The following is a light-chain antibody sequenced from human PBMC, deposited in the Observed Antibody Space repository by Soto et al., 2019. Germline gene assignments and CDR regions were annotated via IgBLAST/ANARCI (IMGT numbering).Light chain of an antibody. V-gene: IGLV1-44*01. J-gene: IGLJ3*02. CDR3: ASWDDTMNGWV. Sequence: QSVLTQPASASGTPGQRITISCSGSNSNIGSNNINWYQQFPGTAPRILIYNRSQRPSGVPDRFSASKSGTSASLAISGLQAEHEAEYFCASWDDTMNGWVFGGGTKLTVL. CDR2: NRS. CDR1: NSNIGSNN.